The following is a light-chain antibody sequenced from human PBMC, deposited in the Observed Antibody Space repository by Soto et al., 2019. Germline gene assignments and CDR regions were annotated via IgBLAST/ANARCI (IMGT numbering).Light chain of an antibody. J-gene: IGKJ2*01. Sequence: EIVMTQSPATLSVSPGERASLSCRASQRVGINLAWYQQTACQAPRLLIYGASTRATGIPARFSGSGSGTEFTLTISSLHSEDFAGYSSQQFTNWPYTFGQGTKLEIK. CDR3: QQFTNWPYT. CDR2: GAS. CDR1: QRVGIN. V-gene: IGKV3-15*01.